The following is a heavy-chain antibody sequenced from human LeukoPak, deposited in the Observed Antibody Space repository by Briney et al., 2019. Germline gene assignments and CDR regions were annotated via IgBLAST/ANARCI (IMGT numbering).Heavy chain of an antibody. V-gene: IGHV3-64*01. D-gene: IGHD3-10*01. CDR1: GFTFSSYA. CDR2: ISSNGGST. Sequence: PGGSLRLSCAASGFTFSSYAMHWVRQAPGKGLEYVSAISSNGGSTYYANSVKGRFTISRDNSKNTLYLQMGSLRAEDMAVYYCARDSAAFDIWGQGTMVTVSS. CDR3: ARDSAAFDI. J-gene: IGHJ3*02.